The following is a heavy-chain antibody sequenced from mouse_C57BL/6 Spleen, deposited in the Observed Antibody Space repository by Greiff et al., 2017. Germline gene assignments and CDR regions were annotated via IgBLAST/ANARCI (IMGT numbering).Heavy chain of an antibody. CDR1: GYTFTSYW. D-gene: IGHD2-3*01. V-gene: IGHV1-61*01. CDR3: ARRGDGLYYFDY. Sequence: QVQLQQPGAELVRPGSSVKLSCKASGYTFTSYWMDWVKQRPGQGLEWIGNIYPSDSETHYNQKFKDKATLTVDKSSSTAYMQRSSLTSEDSAVYYCARRGDGLYYFDYWGQGTTLTVSS. CDR2: IYPSDSET. J-gene: IGHJ2*01.